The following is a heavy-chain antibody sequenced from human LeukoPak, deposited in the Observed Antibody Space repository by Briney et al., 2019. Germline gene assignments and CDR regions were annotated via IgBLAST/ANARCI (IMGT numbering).Heavy chain of an antibody. CDR2: INPNSGGT. CDR1: GGTFSSYA. J-gene: IGHJ4*02. D-gene: IGHD2-2*01. Sequence: ASVKVSCKASGGTFSSYAISWVRQAPGQGLEWMGWINPNSGGTNYAQKLQGRVTMTTDTSTSTAYMELRSLRSDDTAVYYCARDRSTKGSSTSSGYYWGQGTLVTVSS. CDR3: ARDRSTKGSSTSSGYY. V-gene: IGHV1-18*01.